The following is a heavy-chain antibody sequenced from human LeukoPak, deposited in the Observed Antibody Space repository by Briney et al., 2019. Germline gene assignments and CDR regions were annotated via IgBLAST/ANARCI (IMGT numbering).Heavy chain of an antibody. D-gene: IGHD1-1*01. CDR3: ARDNSRNDLEY. CDR2: INQDGSQE. CDR1: GFTFNSYW. Sequence: GGSLRLSCAASGFTFNSYWMNWVRQAPGKGLQWVANINQDGSQEYYVDSVKGRFTISKDHAKNSLYLQINSLRAEDTAVYYCARDNSRNDLEYWGQGTLVTVSS. V-gene: IGHV3-7*04. J-gene: IGHJ4*02.